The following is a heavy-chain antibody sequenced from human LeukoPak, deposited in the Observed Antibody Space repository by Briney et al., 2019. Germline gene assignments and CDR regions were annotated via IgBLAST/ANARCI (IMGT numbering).Heavy chain of an antibody. D-gene: IGHD2-15*01. CDR1: GFTFSSYG. CDR3: AKHGIGAAYYLDY. J-gene: IGHJ4*02. V-gene: IGHV3-30*02. Sequence: GGSLRLSCAASGFTFSSYGMHWVRQAPGKGLEWVAVIWYGGSNKYYADSVKGRFTISRDNSKNTLYLQMNSLRAEDTAVYYCAKHGIGAAYYLDYWGQGTLVTVSS. CDR2: IWYGGSNK.